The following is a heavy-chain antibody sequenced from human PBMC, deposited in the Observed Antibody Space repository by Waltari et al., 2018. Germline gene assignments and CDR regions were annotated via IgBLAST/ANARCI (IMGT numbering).Heavy chain of an antibody. Sequence: QVQLLQSGAELKKPGASVKVSCQASGYSFTGSYIHWVRQAPGQRLEWMGWISPKTGVTKYAQKFQGSVTLTRDTSVSTAYMELTRLTSDDTAVYYCARGGGRWVFYEYWGQGALVTVSS. CDR2: ISPKTGVT. D-gene: IGHD1-26*01. V-gene: IGHV1-2*02. CDR3: ARGGGRWVFYEY. J-gene: IGHJ4*02. CDR1: GYSFTGSY.